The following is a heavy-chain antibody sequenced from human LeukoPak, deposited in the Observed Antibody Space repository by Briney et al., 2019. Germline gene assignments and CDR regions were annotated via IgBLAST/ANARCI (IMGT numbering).Heavy chain of an antibody. CDR2: IYHSGST. V-gene: IGHV4-30-2*01. D-gene: IGHD1-26*01. CDR3: ARAKWELDY. J-gene: IGHJ4*02. CDR1: GGSISSGGYS. Sequence: PSQTLSLTCAVSGGSISSGGYSWSWIRQPPGKGLEWIGYIYHSGSTYYNPSLKSRVTISVDRSKNQFSLKLSSVTAADTAVYYCARAKWELDYWGQGTLVTVSS.